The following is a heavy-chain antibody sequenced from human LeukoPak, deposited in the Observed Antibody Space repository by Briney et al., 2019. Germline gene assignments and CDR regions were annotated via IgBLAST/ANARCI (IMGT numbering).Heavy chain of an antibody. D-gene: IGHD5-18*01. CDR3: ARVGYTYADPGYYYYYMDV. Sequence: SETLSLTCTVSGGSISSSSYYWGWIRQPPGKGLEWIGSIYYSGSTYYNPSLKSRVTISVDTSKNQFSLKLSSVTAADTAVYYCARVGYTYADPGYYYYYMDVWGKGTTVTISS. CDR1: GGSISSSSYY. V-gene: IGHV4-39*07. J-gene: IGHJ6*03. CDR2: IYYSGST.